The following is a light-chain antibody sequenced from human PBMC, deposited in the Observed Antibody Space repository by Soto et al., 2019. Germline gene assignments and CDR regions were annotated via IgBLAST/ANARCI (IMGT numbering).Light chain of an antibody. CDR2: GAS. J-gene: IGKJ5*01. CDR3: QQYNNWPIT. Sequence: EIVMTQSPVTLSVSPGERATLSCRASQNISRSLAWYQQKPGQGPSLLIHGASTRATGIPARFSGSGSGTEFTLTISSLQSEDFEVYYCQQYNNWPITFGQGTRLEIK. CDR1: QNISRS. V-gene: IGKV3-15*01.